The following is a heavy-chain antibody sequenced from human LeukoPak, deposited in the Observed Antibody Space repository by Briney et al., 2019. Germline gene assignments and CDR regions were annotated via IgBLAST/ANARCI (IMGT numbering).Heavy chain of an antibody. CDR1: GGSISSGDYY. CDR2: IYYSGST. CDR3: ARGVVVVAATYYYGMDV. J-gene: IGHJ6*02. V-gene: IGHV4-30-4*01. Sequence: ASQTLSLTCTVSGGSISSGDYYWSWIRQPPGKGLEWIVYIYYSGSTYYNPSLKSRVTISVDTSKNQCYLKLSAVTAADTAVYYCARGVVVVAATYYYGMDVWGQGTTVTVSS. D-gene: IGHD2-15*01.